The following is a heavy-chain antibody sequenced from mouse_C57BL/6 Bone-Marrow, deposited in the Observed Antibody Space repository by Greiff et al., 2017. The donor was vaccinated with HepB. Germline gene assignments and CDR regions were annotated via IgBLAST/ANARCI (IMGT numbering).Heavy chain of an antibody. V-gene: IGHV1-50*01. CDR2: IDPSDSYT. Sequence: QVQLQQPGAELVKPGASVKLSCKASGYTFTSYWMQWVKQRPGQGLEWIGEIDPSDSYTNYNQKFKGKATLTVDTSSSTADMQLSSLTSEDSAVYYCARCPTFTTVVAGHYFDYWGQGTTLTVSS. CDR1: GYTFTSYW. J-gene: IGHJ2*01. D-gene: IGHD1-1*01. CDR3: ARCPTFTTVVAGHYFDY.